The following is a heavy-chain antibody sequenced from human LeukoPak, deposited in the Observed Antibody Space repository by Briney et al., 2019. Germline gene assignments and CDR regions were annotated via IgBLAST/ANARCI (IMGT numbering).Heavy chain of an antibody. CDR2: IYYSGST. D-gene: IGHD4-17*01. CDR3: AGLHDYGDDVPPWFDP. CDR1: GGSISSSSYY. Sequence: SETLSLTCTVSGGSISSSSYYWGWIRQPPGKGLEWIGSIYYSGSTYYNPSLKSRVTISVDTSKNQFSLKLSSVTAADTAVYYCAGLHDYGDDVPPWFDPWGQGTLVTVSS. V-gene: IGHV4-39*01. J-gene: IGHJ5*02.